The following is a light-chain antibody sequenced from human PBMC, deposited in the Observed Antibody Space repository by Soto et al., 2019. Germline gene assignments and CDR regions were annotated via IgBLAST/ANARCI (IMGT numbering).Light chain of an antibody. V-gene: IGKV3-15*01. CDR2: GAS. CDR3: QQYNNWPPWT. J-gene: IGKJ1*01. CDR1: QSISNN. Sequence: EIVMTQSPVTLSVSPGERATLACRASQSISNNLAWYQQKPGQPPRLLIYGASTRATGTPARFSGSGSGTDFTLTVSDLQSEDFAVYYCQQYNNWPPWTFGHGTQVEIK.